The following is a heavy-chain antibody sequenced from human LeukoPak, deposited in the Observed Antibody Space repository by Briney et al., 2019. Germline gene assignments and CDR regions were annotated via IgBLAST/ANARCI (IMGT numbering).Heavy chain of an antibody. J-gene: IGHJ4*02. CDR3: AKGSRSGYYHYFDY. Sequence: GGSLRLSCAASGFTFSSYAMSWVRQAPGKELEWVSAISGSGGSTYYADSVKGRFTISRDNSKNTLYLQMNSLRAEDTAVYYCAKGSRSGYYHYFDYWGQGTLDTVSS. V-gene: IGHV3-23*01. CDR2: ISGSGGST. D-gene: IGHD3-22*01. CDR1: GFTFSSYA.